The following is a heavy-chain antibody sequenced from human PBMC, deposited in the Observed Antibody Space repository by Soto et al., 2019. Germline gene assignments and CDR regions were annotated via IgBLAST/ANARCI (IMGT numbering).Heavy chain of an antibody. CDR2: ISSSSTYI. CDR1: GFTFSSYS. D-gene: IGHD2-15*01. V-gene: IGHV3-21*01. CDR3: AVIGVVAATHWFDP. J-gene: IGHJ5*02. Sequence: EVQLVESGGGLVQSGGSLRLSCAASGFTFSSYSMNWVRQAPGKGLEWVSSISSSSTYIYYADSVKGRFTISRDNAKNSLYLQMNSLRAEDTALYYCAVIGVVAATHWFDPWGQGTLVTVSS.